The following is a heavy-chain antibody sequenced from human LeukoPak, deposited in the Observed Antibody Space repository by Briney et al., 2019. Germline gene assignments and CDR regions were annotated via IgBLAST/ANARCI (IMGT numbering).Heavy chain of an antibody. V-gene: IGHV1-2*02. CDR1: GYTFTNFY. D-gene: IGHD6-19*01. CDR3: ARGLEGFSSGR. J-gene: IGHJ4*02. Sequence: GASVKVSCKASGYTFTNFYLHWVRQAPGQGLEWMGWINPNSGGTNYAQKFQGRVTMTRDTSISTAYMELSRLRSDDTAVYYCARGLEGFSSGRWGQGTLVTVSS. CDR2: INPNSGGT.